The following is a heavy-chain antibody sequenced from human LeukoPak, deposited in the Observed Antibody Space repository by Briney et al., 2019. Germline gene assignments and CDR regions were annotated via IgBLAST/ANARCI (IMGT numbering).Heavy chain of an antibody. D-gene: IGHD2-2*03. V-gene: IGHV3-23*01. CDR3: AEANWISDADAVW. J-gene: IGHJ4*02. Sequence: GGSLRLSCAAAGFIFTTYAMSWVRQAPARGRGWVSSIRGGGEKFYADFVRGRFTLSRDDSTNTVYLQLNNLRVEDTAIYYCAEANWISDADAVWGGQGPLVTVSS. CDR1: GFIFTTYA. CDR2: IRGGGEK.